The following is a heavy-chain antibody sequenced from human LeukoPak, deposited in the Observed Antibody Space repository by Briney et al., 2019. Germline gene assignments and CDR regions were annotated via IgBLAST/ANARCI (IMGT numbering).Heavy chain of an antibody. CDR3: ARVGGPEYYDFWSGYYSTSYFDY. Sequence: GGSLRLSCAASGFTFSSYWMSWVRQAPGKGLEWVANIKQDGSEKYYVDSVKGRFTISRDNAKNSLYLQMNSLRAEDTAVYYCARVGGPEYYDFWSGYYSTSYFDYWGQGTLVTVSS. CDR1: GFTFSSYW. J-gene: IGHJ4*02. V-gene: IGHV3-7*01. D-gene: IGHD3-3*01. CDR2: IKQDGSEK.